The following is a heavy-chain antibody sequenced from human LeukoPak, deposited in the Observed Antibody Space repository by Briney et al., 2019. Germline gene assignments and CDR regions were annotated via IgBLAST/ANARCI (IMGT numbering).Heavy chain of an antibody. CDR3: ARGPYSYDSSDAFDI. J-gene: IGHJ3*02. CDR1: GGSISSSNW. Sequence: SGTLSLTCAVSGGSISSSNWWSWVRQPPGKGLERIGEIYHSGSTNYNPSLKSRVTISVDKSKNQFSLKLSSVTAADTAVYFCARGPYSYDSSDAFDIWGQGTMVTVSS. D-gene: IGHD3-22*01. CDR2: IYHSGST. V-gene: IGHV4-4*02.